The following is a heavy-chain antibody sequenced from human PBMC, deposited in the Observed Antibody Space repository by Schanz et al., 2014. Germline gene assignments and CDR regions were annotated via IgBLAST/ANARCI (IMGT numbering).Heavy chain of an antibody. CDR1: GGSISGYY. J-gene: IGHJ6*02. V-gene: IGHV4-59*01. Sequence: QVQLQGSGPGLVKPSETLSLTCIVSGGSISGYYWSWIRQSPGKGLEWIGHLYDSARTNYNPALKSRGTISADTSKMQFFLKLSSVAAADTAVEYGAGIRGSYDCAMDVWGQGTTVTVSS. CDR3: AGIRGSYDCAMDV. D-gene: IGHD3-10*01. CDR2: LYDSART.